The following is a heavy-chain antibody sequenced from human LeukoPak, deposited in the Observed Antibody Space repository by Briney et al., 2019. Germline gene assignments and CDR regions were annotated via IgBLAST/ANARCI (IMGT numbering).Heavy chain of an antibody. CDR1: GGSISSYY. CDR3: ARHGPFYGTAFYFDY. Sequence: PSETLSLTCTVSGGSISSYYWNWIRQPPGKGLEWIGYIYYSGSTNYNPSLKSRVTISVDTSKNQFSLRLSSVTAADTAFYYCARHGPFYGTAFYFDYWGQGTLVTVSS. V-gene: IGHV4-59*08. D-gene: IGHD4-17*01. J-gene: IGHJ4*02. CDR2: IYYSGST.